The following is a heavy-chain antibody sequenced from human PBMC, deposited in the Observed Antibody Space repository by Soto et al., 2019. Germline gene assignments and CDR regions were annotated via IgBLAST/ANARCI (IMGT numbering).Heavy chain of an antibody. Sequence: GAEVKEPGESLEISCKGSGYNFATSWIGWVRQKPGKGPEWMGIIFPEDAETRYSPSFQGQVTISADKSINTAYLQWSSLKDSDTATYYCARFRVGGYCTDPVCHNFETWGQGTLVTVSS. CDR2: IFPEDAET. J-gene: IGHJ4*02. D-gene: IGHD2-8*01. CDR3: ARFRVGGYCTDPVCHNFET. CDR1: GYNFATSW. V-gene: IGHV5-51*01.